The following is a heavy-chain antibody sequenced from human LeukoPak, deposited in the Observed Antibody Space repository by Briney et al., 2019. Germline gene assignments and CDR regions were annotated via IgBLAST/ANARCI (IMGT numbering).Heavy chain of an antibody. CDR1: GYTFTSYD. CDR2: MNPNSGNT. D-gene: IGHD5-24*01. V-gene: IGHV1-8*03. Sequence: GASVKVSCKASGYTFTSYDINWVRQATGQGLEWMGWMNPNSGNTGYAQKFQGRVTITRNTSINTAYMELSSLRSDDTAVYYCARVSHEMEFDYWGQGTLVTVSS. J-gene: IGHJ4*02. CDR3: ARVSHEMEFDY.